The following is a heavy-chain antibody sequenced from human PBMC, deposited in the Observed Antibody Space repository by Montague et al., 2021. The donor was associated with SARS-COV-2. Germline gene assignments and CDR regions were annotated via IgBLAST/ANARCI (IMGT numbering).Heavy chain of an antibody. J-gene: IGHJ3*02. CDR1: GGSFSNYY. CDR2: VNQSGTT. Sequence: SETLSLTCAISGGSFSNYYWSWIRQPPGKGLEWIGEVNQSGTTIYNPSVKSGVTISEDTSKNQFYLRLNSVTAADTAVYYCAGGRRPVVVPGAGPAGRAFDIWGQGTTVTV. V-gene: IGHV4-34*01. CDR3: AGGRRPVVVPGAGPAGRAFDI. D-gene: IGHD2-2*01.